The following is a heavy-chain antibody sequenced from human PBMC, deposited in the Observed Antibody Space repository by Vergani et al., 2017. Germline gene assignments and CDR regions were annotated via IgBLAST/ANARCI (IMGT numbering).Heavy chain of an antibody. Sequence: QVQLVQSGAEVKKPGSSVKVSCKASGGTFSSYAISWVRQAPGQGLEWMGGIIPIFGTANYAQKFQGRVTITADESTSTAYMELSSLRSEDTAVYYCARGTSMTTVTNDAFDIWGQGTMVTVSP. D-gene: IGHD4-17*01. CDR1: GGTFSSYA. CDR3: ARGTSMTTVTNDAFDI. J-gene: IGHJ3*02. CDR2: IIPIFGTA. V-gene: IGHV1-69*12.